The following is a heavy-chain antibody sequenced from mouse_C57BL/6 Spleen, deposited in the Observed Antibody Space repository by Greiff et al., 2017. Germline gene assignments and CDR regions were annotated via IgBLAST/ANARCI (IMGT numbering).Heavy chain of an antibody. V-gene: IGHV5-17*01. Sequence: EVKLQESGGGLVKPGGSLKLSCAASGFTFSDYGMHWVRQAPEKGLEWVAYISSGSSTIYYADTVKGRFTISRDNAKNTLFLQMTSLRSEDTAMYYCARGGIRLPTLDYWGQGTTLTVSS. D-gene: IGHD5-1*01. CDR3: ARGGIRLPTLDY. J-gene: IGHJ2*01. CDR1: GFTFSDYG. CDR2: ISSGSSTI.